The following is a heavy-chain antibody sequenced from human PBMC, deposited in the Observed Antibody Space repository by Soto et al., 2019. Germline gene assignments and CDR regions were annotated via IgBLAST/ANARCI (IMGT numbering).Heavy chain of an antibody. CDR3: VGGNRFASSSGWGGGFDF. V-gene: IGHV3-33*03. J-gene: IGHJ4*02. CDR1: GFNFSDSG. CDR2: IWSDGSDE. D-gene: IGHD6-6*01. Sequence: QVQLVESGGGVVQPARSLRLSCAASGFNFSDSGMHWVRQAPGKGLEWVAVIWSDGSDEDYADSVKGRFSISRDNSERKLYLQINSLGAEDRAFYYWVGGNRFASSSGWGGGFDFWGQGTLVTVSA.